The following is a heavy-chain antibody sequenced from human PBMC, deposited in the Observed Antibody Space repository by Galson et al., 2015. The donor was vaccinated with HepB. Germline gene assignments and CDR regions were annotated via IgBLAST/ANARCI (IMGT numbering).Heavy chain of an antibody. CDR2: INAGNGNT. D-gene: IGHD6-13*01. CDR1: GYTFTSYA. V-gene: IGHV1-3*01. CDR3: ARDLEYSSSWYEGRVHGMDV. Sequence: SVKVSCKASGYTFTSYAMHWVRQAPGQRLEWMGWINAGNGNTKYSQKFQGRVTITRDTSASTAYMELSSLRSEDTAVYYCARDLEYSSSWYEGRVHGMDVWGQGTTVTVSS. J-gene: IGHJ6*02.